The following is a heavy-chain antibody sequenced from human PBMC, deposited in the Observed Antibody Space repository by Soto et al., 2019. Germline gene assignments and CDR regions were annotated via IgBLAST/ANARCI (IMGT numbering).Heavy chain of an antibody. Sequence: EVQVVESGGGLVQPGGSLRLSCAASGFTLSSYWMTWVRQAPGKGLEWVANIKEDGSETYYVDSVKGRFTISRDNAKNSLYLKVNSRRAEDTAVYYCAREVLVWFGEFLEDYYSRGMDVWGQGTTVTVSS. CDR2: IKEDGSET. D-gene: IGHD3-10*01. J-gene: IGHJ6*02. CDR1: GFTLSSYW. V-gene: IGHV3-7*05. CDR3: AREVLVWFGEFLEDYYSRGMDV.